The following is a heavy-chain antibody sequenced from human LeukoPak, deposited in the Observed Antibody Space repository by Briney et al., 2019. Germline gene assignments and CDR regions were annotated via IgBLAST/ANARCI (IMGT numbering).Heavy chain of an antibody. D-gene: IGHD3-10*01. CDR2: ISGSGGST. V-gene: IGHV3-23*01. J-gene: IGHJ4*02. CDR3: AKDLSVVRGAAGGY. Sequence: GGSLRLSCAASGFTFSSYAMSWVRQAPGQGLEWVSAISGSGGSTYYADSVKGRFTISRDNSKNTLYLQMNSLRAEDTAVYYCAKDLSVVRGAAGGYWGQGTLVTVSS. CDR1: GFTFSSYA.